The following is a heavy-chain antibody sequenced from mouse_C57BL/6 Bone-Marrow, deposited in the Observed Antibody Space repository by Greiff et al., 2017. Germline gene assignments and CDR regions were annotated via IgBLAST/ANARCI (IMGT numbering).Heavy chain of an antibody. V-gene: IGHV1-7*01. CDR2: INPSTGYT. D-gene: IGHD2-3*01. J-gene: IGHJ2*01. Sequence: VKVVESGAELAKPGASVKMSCKASGYTFTSYWMHWVKQRPGQGLEWIGYINPSTGYTEYNQKFKDKATLTADKSSSTAYMQLSSLTSEDSAVYYCARSDGYYYWGQGTTLTVSS. CDR1: GYTFTSYW. CDR3: ARSDGYYY.